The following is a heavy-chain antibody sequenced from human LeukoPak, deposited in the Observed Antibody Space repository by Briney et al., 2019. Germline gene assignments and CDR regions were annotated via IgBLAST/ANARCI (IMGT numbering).Heavy chain of an antibody. CDR3: AGAQEGSDAFDI. J-gene: IGHJ3*02. D-gene: IGHD1-26*01. CDR2: ISADNGNT. V-gene: IGHV1-18*01. CDR1: GYTFSSYA. Sequence: ASVKVSCKASGYTFSSYAINWVRQAPGQGLEWMGWISADNGNTNDAQKFQGRVTMTTDTSTSTAYMELSRLRSDDTAVYYCAGAQEGSDAFDIWGQGTMVTVSS.